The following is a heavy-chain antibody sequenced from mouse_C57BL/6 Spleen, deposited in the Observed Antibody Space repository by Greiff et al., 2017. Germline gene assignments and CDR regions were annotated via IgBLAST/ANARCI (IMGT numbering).Heavy chain of an antibody. CDR1: GYTFTGYW. V-gene: IGHV1-9*01. D-gene: IGHD1-1*01. J-gene: IGHJ3*01. Sequence: QVQLQQSGAELMKPGASVKLSCKATGYTFTGYWIEWVKQRPGHGLEWIGEILPGSGSTNYNEKFKGKATFPADTSSNTAYMQLSSLTTEDSAIYYCARSSLYYYGSSLFAYWGQGTLVTVSA. CDR2: ILPGSGST. CDR3: ARSSLYYYGSSLFAY.